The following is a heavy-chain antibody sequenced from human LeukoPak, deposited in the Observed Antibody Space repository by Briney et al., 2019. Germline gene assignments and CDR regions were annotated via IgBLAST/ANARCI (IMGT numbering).Heavy chain of an antibody. CDR2: IYYSGST. D-gene: IGHD2-15*01. CDR3: ARVVIVPLGYYMDV. Sequence: KPSETLSLTCTVSGGSISSYYWSWIRQPPGKGLEWSGYIYYSGSTNYNPSLKSRVTISVDTSKNQFSLKLSSVTAADTAVYYCARVVIVPLGYYMDVWGKGTTVTVSS. J-gene: IGHJ6*03. CDR1: GGSISSYY. V-gene: IGHV4-59*01.